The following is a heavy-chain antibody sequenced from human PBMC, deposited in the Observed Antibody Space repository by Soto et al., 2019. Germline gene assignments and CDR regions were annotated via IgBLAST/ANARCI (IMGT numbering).Heavy chain of an antibody. Sequence: EVQLLESGGGLVQPGGSLRLSCAASGFTFSSYAMSWVRQAPGKGLEWVSTISGSGGSTYYADSVKGRFTISRDNSKNTLYLQMNSLRAEDTAVYYCAKEDCSGGSCYSPCDYYGMDVWGQGTSVTVSS. CDR2: ISGSGGST. J-gene: IGHJ6*02. V-gene: IGHV3-23*01. CDR1: GFTFSSYA. CDR3: AKEDCSGGSCYSPCDYYGMDV. D-gene: IGHD2-15*01.